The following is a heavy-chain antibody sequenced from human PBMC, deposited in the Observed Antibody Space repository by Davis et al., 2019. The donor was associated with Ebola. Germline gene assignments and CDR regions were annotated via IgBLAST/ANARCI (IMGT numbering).Heavy chain of an antibody. J-gene: IGHJ4*02. V-gene: IGHV1-18*01. Sequence: ASVNVPCKASGHTFTSFGISWVRQAHGIGLEWMGWINGVTVYAQKFQDRLTLITDRSTRTAYMELRSLRSDDTAIYYCARDVVLEAPTDHFDYWGQGTLVTVSS. CDR1: GHTFTSFG. D-gene: IGHD2-15*01. CDR3: ARDVVLEAPTDHFDY. CDR2: INGVT.